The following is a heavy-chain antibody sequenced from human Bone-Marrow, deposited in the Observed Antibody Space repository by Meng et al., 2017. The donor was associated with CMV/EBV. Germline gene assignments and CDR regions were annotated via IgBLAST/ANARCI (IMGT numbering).Heavy chain of an antibody. Sequence: GGSLRPSCAASGFTFDDYAMHWVRQAPGKGLEWVSGISWNSGSIGYADSVKGRFTISRDNAKNSLYLQMNSLRAEDMALYYCAKDNESSGCLDYWGQGTLVTGYS. V-gene: IGHV3-9*03. CDR2: ISWNSGSI. CDR3: AKDNESSGCLDY. CDR1: GFTFDDYA. D-gene: IGHD3-22*01. J-gene: IGHJ4*02.